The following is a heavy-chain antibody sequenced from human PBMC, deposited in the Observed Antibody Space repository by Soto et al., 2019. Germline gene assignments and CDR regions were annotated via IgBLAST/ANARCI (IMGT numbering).Heavy chain of an antibody. CDR3: ARVSTDSYPGSQIYAF. D-gene: IGHD3-10*01. J-gene: IGHJ4*02. CDR1: GGTFSSYA. V-gene: IGHV1-69*13. CDR2: IIPIFGTA. Sequence: GASVKVSCKASGGTFSSYAISWVRQAPGQGLEWMGGIIPIFGTANYAQKFQGRVTITADESTSTAYMELSSLTAEDSAIYYCARVSTDSYPGSQIYAFWGRGSLVTVSS.